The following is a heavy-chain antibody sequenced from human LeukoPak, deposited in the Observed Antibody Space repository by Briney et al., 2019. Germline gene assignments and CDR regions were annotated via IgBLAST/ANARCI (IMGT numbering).Heavy chain of an antibody. CDR3: AKGPFSYYDSSGYNYYDL. V-gene: IGHV3-23*01. Sequence: GGSLRLSCEASGFTFSNYAMSWVRQAPGKGLEWVSAMSGSGGMTYSADSVEGRFTISRDNSKNTLDLQMNSLRADNTAVYYCAKGPFSYYDSSGYNYYDLWGQGTLVTVSS. CDR1: GFTFSNYA. D-gene: IGHD3-22*01. J-gene: IGHJ4*02. CDR2: MSGSGGMT.